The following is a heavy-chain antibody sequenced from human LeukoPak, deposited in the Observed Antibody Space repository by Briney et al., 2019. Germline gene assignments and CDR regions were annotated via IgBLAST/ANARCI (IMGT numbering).Heavy chain of an antibody. CDR3: ARESDYFNWFDP. J-gene: IGHJ5*02. D-gene: IGHD2/OR15-2a*01. CDR2: IYYSGST. V-gene: IGHV4-59*01. CDR1: GFTLSTFA. Sequence: GSLRLSCVASGFTLSTFAMSWIRQPPGKGLEWIGYIYYSGSTNYNPSLKSRVTISVDTSKNQFSLKLSSVTAADTAVYYCARESDYFNWFDPWGQGTLVTVSS.